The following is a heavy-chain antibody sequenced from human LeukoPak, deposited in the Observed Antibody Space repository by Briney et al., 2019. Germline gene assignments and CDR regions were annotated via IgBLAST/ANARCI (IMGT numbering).Heavy chain of an antibody. CDR3: ARGVRYSRVAFDM. CDR2: ISSSGSTI. D-gene: IGHD6-13*01. J-gene: IGHJ3*02. CDR1: GFTFSSYS. V-gene: IGHV3-48*04. Sequence: PGGSLGLSCAASGFTFSSYSMNWVRQAPGKGLEWVSYISSSGSTIYYADSVKGRFTISRDNAKNSLNLQMNSLRAEDTAVYYCARGVRYSRVAFDMWGQGTMVTVSS.